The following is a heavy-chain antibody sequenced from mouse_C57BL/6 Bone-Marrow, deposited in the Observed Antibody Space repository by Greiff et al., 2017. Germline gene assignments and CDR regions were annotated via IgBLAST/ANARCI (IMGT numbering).Heavy chain of an antibody. J-gene: IGHJ2*01. CDR1: GFNIKNTY. CDR2: IDPANGNT. D-gene: IGHD1-1*01. V-gene: IGHV14-3*01. CDR3: ARGGIRGSSLFDY. Sequence: EVQGVESVAELVRPGASVKLSCTASGFNIKNTYMHWVKQRPEQGLEWIGRIDPANGNTKYAPKFQGKATITADTSSNTAYLQLSSLTSEDTAIYYCARGGIRGSSLFDYWGQGTTLTVSS.